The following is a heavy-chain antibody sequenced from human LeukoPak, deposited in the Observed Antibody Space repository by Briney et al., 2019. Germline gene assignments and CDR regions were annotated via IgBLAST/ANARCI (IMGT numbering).Heavy chain of an antibody. J-gene: IGHJ4*02. CDR3: ARELYYYDSSGYLSVDY. V-gene: IGHV3-30*02. CDR1: GFTFSSYG. Sequence: GGSLRLSCAASGFTFSSYGMHWVRQAPGKGLEWVAFIRYDGSNKYYADSVKGRFTISRDNSKNTLYLQMNSLRAEDTAVYYCARELYYYDSSGYLSVDYWGQGTLVTVSS. CDR2: IRYDGSNK. D-gene: IGHD3-22*01.